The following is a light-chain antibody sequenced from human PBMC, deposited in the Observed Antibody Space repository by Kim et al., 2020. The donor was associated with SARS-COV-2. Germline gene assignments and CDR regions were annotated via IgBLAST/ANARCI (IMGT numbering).Light chain of an antibody. J-gene: IGLJ2*01. Sequence: QSVLTQPPSASGTPGQRVTISCSGSSSNVGDNAVNWYQQLPGTAPKLLIYGNDQRPSGVPDRFSGSKSGTSASLAISGLQSEDEADYYCAAWDDSLNGFVVFGGGTQLTVL. CDR3: AAWDDSLNGFVV. V-gene: IGLV1-44*01. CDR2: GND. CDR1: SSNVGDNA.